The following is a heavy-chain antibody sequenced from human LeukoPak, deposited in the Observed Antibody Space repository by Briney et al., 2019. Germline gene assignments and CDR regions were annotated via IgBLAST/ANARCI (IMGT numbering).Heavy chain of an antibody. CDR2: MSPNSGNI. J-gene: IGHJ5*02. Sequence: ASVKVSCKASGYTFSSYDINWVRQAPGQGLEWMGWMSPNSGNIGYAQKFRGRLTIGRNVSISTAYMELTSLRSDDTAVYYCARDLGVVTPRFDPWGQGTLVIVSS. CDR1: GYTFSSYD. D-gene: IGHD2-2*01. V-gene: IGHV1-8*03. CDR3: ARDLGVVTPRFDP.